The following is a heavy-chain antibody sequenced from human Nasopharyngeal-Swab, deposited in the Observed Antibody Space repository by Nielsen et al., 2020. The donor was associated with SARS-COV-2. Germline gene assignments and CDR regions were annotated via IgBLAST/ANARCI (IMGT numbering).Heavy chain of an antibody. CDR3: TTVGAPHWYYYMDV. V-gene: IGHV3-15*07. D-gene: IGHD3-16*01. Sequence: GESLKISCAASGFTFSNARMNWVRQAPGKGLEWVGRIKSKTDGGTTDYAAPVKGRFTISRDDSKNTLYLQMNSLKTKDTAVYYCTTVGAPHWYYYMDVWGKGTTVTVSS. CDR2: IKSKTDGGTT. CDR1: GFTFSNAR. J-gene: IGHJ6*03.